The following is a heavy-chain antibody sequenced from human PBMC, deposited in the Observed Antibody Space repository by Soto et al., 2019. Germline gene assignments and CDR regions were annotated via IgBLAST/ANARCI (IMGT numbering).Heavy chain of an antibody. CDR1: GFTFSSYA. CDR2: ISYDGSNK. CDR3: ARDRSIAVAGTAYYYYYGMDV. Sequence: VGSLRLSCAASGFTFSSYAMHWVRQAPGKGLEWVAVISYDGSNKYYADSVKGRFTISRDNSKNTLYLQMNSLRAEDTAVYYCARDRSIAVAGTAYYYYYGMDVWGQGTTVTSP. V-gene: IGHV3-30-3*01. D-gene: IGHD6-19*01. J-gene: IGHJ6*02.